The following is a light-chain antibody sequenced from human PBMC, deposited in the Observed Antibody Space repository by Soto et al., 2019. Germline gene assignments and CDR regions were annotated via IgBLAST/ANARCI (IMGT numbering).Light chain of an antibody. V-gene: IGKV2-30*01. CDR2: TVS. J-gene: IGKJ1*01. Sequence: VVMTQSPPSLPVTLGQPASISCRSSQSVVYSDGNAYLNWFQQRPGQSPRRLIYTVSNRDSGVPVRVSGGGSGTNFTLKISRGEAGEVGISYCMQGAYWPPTFGHGTKVEI. CDR3: MQGAYWPPT. CDR1: QSVVYSDGNAY.